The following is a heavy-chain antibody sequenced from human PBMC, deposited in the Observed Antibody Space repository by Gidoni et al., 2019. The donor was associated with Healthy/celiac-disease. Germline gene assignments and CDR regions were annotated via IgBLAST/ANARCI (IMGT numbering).Heavy chain of an antibody. D-gene: IGHD1-26*01. J-gene: IGHJ4*02. CDR1: GGSISSYY. CDR2: IYTSGGT. V-gene: IGHV4-4*07. CDR3: ARELPSGSYGY. Sequence: QVQLQQSCPGLVTPSGTLSLTCPVSGGSISSYYWIWIRQPAGNGLEWIRRIYTSGGTNYNPSLKSRVTMSVDTSKNQFSLKLSSGTAADTAVYYWARELPSGSYGYWGQGTLVTVSS.